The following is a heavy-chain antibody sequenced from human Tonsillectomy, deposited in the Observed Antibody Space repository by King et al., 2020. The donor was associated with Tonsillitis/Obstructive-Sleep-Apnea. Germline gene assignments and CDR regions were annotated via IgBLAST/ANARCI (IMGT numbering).Heavy chain of an antibody. D-gene: IGHD1-1*01. Sequence: VQLVESGGGVVQPGTSLRLSCAASRFIFSNYTMHWVRQAPGKGLEWVAIISYDGSDEYYADSVKGRFTISRDISRNTLYLQMNSLRAEDTAVYYCARWRTSVSWHDDDAFDIWGQGTMVTVSS. J-gene: IGHJ3*02. CDR1: RFIFSNYT. CDR3: ARWRTSVSWHDDDAFDI. V-gene: IGHV3-30*01. CDR2: ISYDGSDE.